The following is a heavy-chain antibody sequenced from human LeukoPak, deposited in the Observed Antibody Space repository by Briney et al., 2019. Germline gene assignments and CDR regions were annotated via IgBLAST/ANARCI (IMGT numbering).Heavy chain of an antibody. J-gene: IGHJ4*02. CDR3: AKRNSGTYFDD. D-gene: IGHD1-26*01. CDR1: GFTFSNYD. V-gene: IGHV3-33*06. CDR2: IWYDGSSK. Sequence: GRSLRLTCAASGFTFSNYDMHWVRQAPGKGLEWVAVIWYDGSSKYYADSVKGRFTLSRDNSKNTLYLQMNSLRAEDTAVYYCAKRNSGTYFDDWGQGSLVTASS.